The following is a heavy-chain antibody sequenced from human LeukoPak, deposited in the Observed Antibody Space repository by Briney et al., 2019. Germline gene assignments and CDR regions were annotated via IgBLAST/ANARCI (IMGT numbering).Heavy chain of an antibody. J-gene: IGHJ3*02. D-gene: IGHD6-19*01. CDR1: GYSFTSYW. V-gene: IGHV5-51*01. Sequence: GESLKISCKGSGYSFTSYWIGWVRQMPGKGLEWMGIIYPGDSGTRYSPSFQGQVTISADESISTAYLQWSSLKASDTAMYYCARFLSSGPTKGAFDIWGQGTMVTVSS. CDR2: IYPGDSGT. CDR3: ARFLSSGPTKGAFDI.